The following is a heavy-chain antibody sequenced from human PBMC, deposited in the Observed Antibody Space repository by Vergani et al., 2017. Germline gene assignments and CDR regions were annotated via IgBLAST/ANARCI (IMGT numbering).Heavy chain of an antibody. Sequence: EVQLLESGGDLVQPGGSLRLSYAASGFTFNHYAMNWVRQAPGKGLEWVSGISGSGGSTYYAGSVKGRFTISRDSSKNTLYLQMNSLSAGDTAVYYCAKANPRNSGYDYLDYYHAMDVWCQGTTVTVSS. J-gene: IGHJ6*02. CDR2: ISGSGGST. V-gene: IGHV3-23*01. D-gene: IGHD5-12*01. CDR1: GFTFNHYA. CDR3: AKANPRNSGYDYLDYYHAMDV.